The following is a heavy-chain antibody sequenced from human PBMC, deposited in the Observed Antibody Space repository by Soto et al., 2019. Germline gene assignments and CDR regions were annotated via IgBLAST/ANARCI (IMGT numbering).Heavy chain of an antibody. J-gene: IGHJ4*02. Sequence: GGSLRLSCAASGFTFSSYAMSWVRQAPGKGLGWVSAISGSGGSTYYADSVKGRFTISRDNSKNTLYLQMNSLRAEDTAVYYCAKGPLQIYYFDYWGQGTLVTVSS. V-gene: IGHV3-23*01. CDR1: GFTFSSYA. CDR3: AKGPLQIYYFDY. CDR2: ISGSGGST. D-gene: IGHD4-4*01.